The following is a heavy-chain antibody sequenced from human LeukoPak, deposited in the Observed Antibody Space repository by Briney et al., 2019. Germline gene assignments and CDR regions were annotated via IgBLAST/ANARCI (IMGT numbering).Heavy chain of an antibody. CDR3: ARVSMATITVDY. V-gene: IGHV4-61*02. Sequence: SETLSLTCTVSGGSISSGGYYWSWIRQPAGKGLEWIGRIYTSGSTNYNPSLKSRVTISVDTSKNQFSLKLSSVTAADTAVYYCARVSMATITVDYWGQGTLVTVSS. J-gene: IGHJ4*02. CDR1: GGSISSGGYY. D-gene: IGHD5-24*01. CDR2: IYTSGST.